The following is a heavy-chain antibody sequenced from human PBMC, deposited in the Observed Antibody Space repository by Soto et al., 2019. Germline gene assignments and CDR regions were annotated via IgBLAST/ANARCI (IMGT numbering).Heavy chain of an antibody. CDR2: IKHVGSEK. J-gene: IGHJ4*02. CDR3: ARAVYLGD. V-gene: IGHV3-7*01. Sequence: EVQLVESGGGVVQPGGSLRLSCAASGFTFSRHWMNWVRQAPGKGLEWVANIKHVGSEKYYVDSVKGRFTISRDNAKNELYVHMNSLRVEITAVYDGARAVYLGDWGQGAQVTVFS. D-gene: IGHD3-16*01. CDR1: GFTFSRHW.